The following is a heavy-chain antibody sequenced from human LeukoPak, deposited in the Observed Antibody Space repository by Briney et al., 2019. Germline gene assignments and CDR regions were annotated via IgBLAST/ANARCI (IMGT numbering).Heavy chain of an antibody. Sequence: ASVKVSCKASGYTFTSYAMHWVRQAPGQRIEWMGWINAGNGNTKYSQKFQGRVTITRDTSASTAYMELSSLRSEDTAVYYCARGIKQLANWFDPWGQGTLVTVSS. CDR3: ARGIKQLANWFDP. D-gene: IGHD6-13*01. CDR1: GYTFTSYA. V-gene: IGHV1-3*01. CDR2: INAGNGNT. J-gene: IGHJ5*02.